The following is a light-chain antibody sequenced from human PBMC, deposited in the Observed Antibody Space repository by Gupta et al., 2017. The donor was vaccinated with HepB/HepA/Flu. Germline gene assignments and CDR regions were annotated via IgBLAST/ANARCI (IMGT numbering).Light chain of an antibody. CDR3: TQSVQTPRT. J-gene: IGKJ4*02. CDR2: LGC. CDR1: QSILHTNGYNY. Sequence: THLPLSRPVTPRAPASISCSSSQSILHTNGYNYFDWYLQNPGQSPQLLIYLGCNRASGVPDRFSGSGSGTDFTVQISRVETEDIDIYYCTQSVQTPRTFGEGTKVEIK. V-gene: IGKV2-28*01.